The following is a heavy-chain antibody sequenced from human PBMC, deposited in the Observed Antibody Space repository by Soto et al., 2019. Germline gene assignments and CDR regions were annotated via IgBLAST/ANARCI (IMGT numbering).Heavy chain of an antibody. J-gene: IGHJ6*03. V-gene: IGHV4-34*01. D-gene: IGHD2-21*02. Sequence: SETLSLTCAVYGGSLSGDYWTWIRQAPGKGLEWIGEINHSGTINFDPSLKSRLTISLDTSKKEFSLKLSSVTDADTATYYCARADRTLVTSCSLAVWGKGTTVTVSS. CDR1: GGSLSGDY. CDR2: INHSGTI. CDR3: ARADRTLVTSCSLAV.